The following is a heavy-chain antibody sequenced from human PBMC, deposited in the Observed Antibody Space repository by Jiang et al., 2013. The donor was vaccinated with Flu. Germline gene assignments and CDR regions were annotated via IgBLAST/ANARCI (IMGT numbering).Heavy chain of an antibody. V-gene: IGHV5-51*01. CDR3: ARGLYGSGSHYFDY. CDR2: IYPDDSDT. Sequence: GAEVKKPGESLIISCKGSGYGFTSYWIGWVRQMPGKGLEWMAIIYPDDSDTSYSPSFQGQVTISADKSTSTAYLQWSSLKASDTAMYYCARGLYGSGSHYFDYWGQGTLVTVSS. D-gene: IGHD3-10*01. CDR1: GYGFTSYW. J-gene: IGHJ4*02.